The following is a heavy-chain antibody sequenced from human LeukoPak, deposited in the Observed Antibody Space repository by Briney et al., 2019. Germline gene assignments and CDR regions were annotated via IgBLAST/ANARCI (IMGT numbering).Heavy chain of an antibody. V-gene: IGHV4-4*07. CDR2: IYSSGST. CDR1: GGSSSNYY. D-gene: IGHD3-22*01. Sequence: TSETLSLTCTVPGGSSSNYYWSWIRQPAGKGLEWIGRIYSSGSTNYNPSLKSRVTMSVDTSKNQFSLRLSSVTAADAAVYYCARDYYYDSSGSLNDAFDIWGQGTMVTVSS. CDR3: ARDYYYDSSGSLNDAFDI. J-gene: IGHJ3*02.